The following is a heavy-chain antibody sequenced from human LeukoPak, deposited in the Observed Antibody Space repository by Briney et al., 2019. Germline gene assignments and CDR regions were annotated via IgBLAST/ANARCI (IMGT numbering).Heavy chain of an antibody. Sequence: SSQTLSPTCTVSGGSISSGGYYWSWIRQHPGKGLEWIGYIYYSGSTYYNPSLKSRVTISVDTSKNQFSLKLSSVTAADTAVYYCARGYCSGGSCYPVYYFDYWGQGTLVTVSS. CDR1: GGSISSGGYY. J-gene: IGHJ4*02. D-gene: IGHD2-15*01. CDR3: ARGYCSGGSCYPVYYFDY. V-gene: IGHV4-31*03. CDR2: IYYSGST.